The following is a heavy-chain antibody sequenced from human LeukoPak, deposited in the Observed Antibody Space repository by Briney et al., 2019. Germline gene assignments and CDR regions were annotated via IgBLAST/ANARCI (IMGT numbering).Heavy chain of an antibody. CDR2: IWYDGSNK. CDR1: GFRFSDFT. Sequence: GGSLRLSCAASGFRFSDFTMTWVRQAPGKGLEWVAVIWYDGSNKYYADSVKGRFTISRDNSKNTLYLQMNSLRAEDTAVYYCASGYYDSSGYRGYFQHWGQGTLVTVSS. V-gene: IGHV3-33*08. D-gene: IGHD3-22*01. J-gene: IGHJ1*01. CDR3: ASGYYDSSGYRGYFQH.